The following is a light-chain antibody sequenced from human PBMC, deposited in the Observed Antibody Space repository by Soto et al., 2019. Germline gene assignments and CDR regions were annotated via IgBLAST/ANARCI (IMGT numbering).Light chain of an antibody. CDR3: QHYNNWPPWT. CDR2: AAS. CDR1: QTLSINS. J-gene: IGKJ1*01. V-gene: IGKV3D-15*01. Sequence: EIVLTQSPDTLSLSPGERATLFCRASQTLSINSLAWYQQKPGQAPRLLIYAASTRHTGIPDRFNGSGSGTEFILIISSLQSEDFAVYYCQHYNNWPPWTFGQGTKVDIK.